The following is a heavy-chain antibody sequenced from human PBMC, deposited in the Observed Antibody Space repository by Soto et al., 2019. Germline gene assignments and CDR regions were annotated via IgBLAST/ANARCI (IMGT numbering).Heavy chain of an antibody. CDR1: GFTFSSYG. V-gene: IGHV3-30*18. J-gene: IGHJ4*02. D-gene: IGHD3-10*01. Sequence: GGSLRLSCAASGFTFSSYGMHWVRQAPGKGLEWVAVISYDGSNKYYADSVKGRFTISRDNSKNTLYLQMNSLRAEDTAVYYCAKDPKLWFGEEYYFDYWGQGTLVTVSS. CDR3: AKDPKLWFGEEYYFDY. CDR2: ISYDGSNK.